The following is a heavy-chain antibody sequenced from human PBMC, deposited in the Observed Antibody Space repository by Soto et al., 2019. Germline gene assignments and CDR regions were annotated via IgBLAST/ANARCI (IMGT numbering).Heavy chain of an antibody. CDR3: AKEPYSSFVLGTFHY. J-gene: IGHJ4*02. V-gene: IGHV3-23*01. CDR2: SSGSGGNT. Sequence: EVQLLESGGGLVQPGGSLRLSCAASGFTFKSYAMSWVRQPPGKGLEWVSGSSGSGGNTYHADSVKGRFTISRDNSKNTLYLQMNSLRVEDTAVYYCAKEPYSSFVLGTFHYWGQGALVTVSS. CDR1: GFTFKSYA. D-gene: IGHD6-19*01.